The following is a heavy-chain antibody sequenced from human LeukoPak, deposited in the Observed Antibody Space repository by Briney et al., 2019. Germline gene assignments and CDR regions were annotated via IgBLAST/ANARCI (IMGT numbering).Heavy chain of an antibody. J-gene: IGHJ4*02. CDR2: VYSGGTT. CDR3: ARSTCSGGTCHGEGFDY. D-gene: IGHD2-15*01. Sequence: GGSLRLSCAASGFTVNNNYMRWVRQAPGKGLEWVSVVYSGGTTYYADSVKGRFTISRDNSKNTLYLQMNSLRTEDTAVYYCARSTCSGGTCHGEGFDYWGQGTLVTVSS. CDR1: GFTVNNNY. V-gene: IGHV3-66*02.